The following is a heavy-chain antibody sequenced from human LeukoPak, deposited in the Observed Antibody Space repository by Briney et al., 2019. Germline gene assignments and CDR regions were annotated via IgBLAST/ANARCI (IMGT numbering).Heavy chain of an antibody. D-gene: IGHD1-26*01. J-gene: IGHJ4*02. Sequence: GASVKVSCKASGFTFTSSAMQWVRQARGQRLEWIGWIVVGSGNTNYAQKFQERVTITRDMSTSTAYMELSSLRSEDTAVYYCAAAYAAEWELLAHFWGQGTLVTVSS. CDR3: AAAYAAEWELLAHF. CDR2: IVVGSGNT. CDR1: GFTFTSSA. V-gene: IGHV1-58*02.